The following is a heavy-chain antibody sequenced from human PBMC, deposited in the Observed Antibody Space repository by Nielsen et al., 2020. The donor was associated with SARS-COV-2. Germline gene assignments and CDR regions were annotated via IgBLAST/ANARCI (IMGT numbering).Heavy chain of an antibody. CDR2: IIPIFGTA. CDR3: AREERLDYYYYYGMDV. J-gene: IGHJ6*02. V-gene: IGHV1-69*13. CDR1: GGTFISYA. Sequence: SVKVSCKASGGTFISYAISWVRQAPGQGLEWMGGIIPIFGTANYAQKFQGRVTITADESTSTAYMELSSLRSEDTAVYYCAREERLDYYYYYGMDVWGQGTTVTVSS. D-gene: IGHD1-26*01.